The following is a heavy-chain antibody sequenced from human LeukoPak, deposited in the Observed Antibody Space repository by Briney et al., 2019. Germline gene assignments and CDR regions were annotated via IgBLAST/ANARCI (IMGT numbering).Heavy chain of an antibody. Sequence: SETLSLTCTVSGGSISSGNHYWSWIRQPAGKELEWIGRIFASGNTNYNPSLKSRATISVDTSKNQFSLKLNSVTAADTAIYYCARSSGQYQLLYFYYYMDVWGKGTTVTVSS. CDR3: ARSSGQYQLLYFYYYMDV. CDR2: IFASGNT. D-gene: IGHD2-2*01. CDR1: GGSISSGNHY. J-gene: IGHJ6*03. V-gene: IGHV4-61*02.